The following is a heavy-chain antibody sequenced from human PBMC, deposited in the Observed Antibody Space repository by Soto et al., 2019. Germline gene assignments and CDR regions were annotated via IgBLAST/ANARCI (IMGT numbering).Heavy chain of an antibody. V-gene: IGHV3-48*01. J-gene: IGHJ6*03. CDR2: ISSSSSTI. CDR1: GFTFSSYS. CDR3: ARGITMVRGVILVYYYMDV. D-gene: IGHD3-10*01. Sequence: EVQLVESGGGLVQPGGSLRLSCAASGFTFSSYSMNWVRQAPGKGLEWVSYISSSSSTIYYADSVKGRFTISRDNAKNSLYLQMNSLRADDTAVYYCARGITMVRGVILVYYYMDVWGKGTTVTVSS.